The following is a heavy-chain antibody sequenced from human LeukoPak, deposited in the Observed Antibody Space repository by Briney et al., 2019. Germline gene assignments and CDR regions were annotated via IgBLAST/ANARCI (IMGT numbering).Heavy chain of an antibody. J-gene: IGHJ3*02. V-gene: IGHV4-4*07. CDR1: GGSISSYY. CDR2: IYTSGST. D-gene: IGHD3-22*01. Sequence: KSSETLSLTCTVSGGSISSYYWSWIRQPAGVGLEWIGRIYTSGSTDYNPSLNSRVTMSVDTSKNQFSLKPSSVTAADTAVYYCARDRGYYDSSGYYAFDIWGQGTMVTVSS. CDR3: ARDRGYYDSSGYYAFDI.